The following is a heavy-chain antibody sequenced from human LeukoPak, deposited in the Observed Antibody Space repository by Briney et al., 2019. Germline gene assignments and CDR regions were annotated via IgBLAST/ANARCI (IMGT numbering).Heavy chain of an antibody. Sequence: ASVKVSCKASGYTFTSHDIHWVRQATGQGLEWMGWINPNSGNTGYSQNFQGRFTLTRNNSISTVYMDLSSLRSEDTAVYYCARGQRSSGYWFDPWGQGTLVIVSS. CDR1: GYTFTSHD. J-gene: IGHJ5*02. CDR2: INPNSGNT. V-gene: IGHV1-8*01. D-gene: IGHD3-22*01. CDR3: ARGQRSSGYWFDP.